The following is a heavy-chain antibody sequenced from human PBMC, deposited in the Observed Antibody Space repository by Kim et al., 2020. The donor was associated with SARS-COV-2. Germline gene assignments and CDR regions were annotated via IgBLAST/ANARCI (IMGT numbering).Heavy chain of an antibody. Sequence: GGSLRLSCAASGFTFSTYSMNWVRQAPGKGLEWVSSISSSSTYVYYADSVQGRFTISRDNANHSLFLQMNSLRAEDTAVYYCARDQTTSWYGRTLNHYY. CDR1: GFTFSTYS. J-gene: IGHJ6*01. D-gene: IGHD6-13*01. CDR3: ARDQTTSWYGRTLNHYY. V-gene: IGHV3-21*01. CDR2: ISSSSTYV.